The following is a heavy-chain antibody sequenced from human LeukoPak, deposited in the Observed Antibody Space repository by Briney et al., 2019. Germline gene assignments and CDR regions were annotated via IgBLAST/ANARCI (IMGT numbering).Heavy chain of an antibody. CDR1: GYTFNTYG. J-gene: IGHJ3*02. CDR2: INTNTGNP. D-gene: IGHD4-17*01. Sequence: GASVKVSCKTSGYTFNTYGITWVRQAPGQGLEWMGWINTNTGNPTYAQGFTGRFVFSLDTSVSTAYLQISSLKAEDTAVYYCARLERGGDYGSGAFDIWGQGTMVTVSS. V-gene: IGHV7-4-1*02. CDR3: ARLERGGDYGSGAFDI.